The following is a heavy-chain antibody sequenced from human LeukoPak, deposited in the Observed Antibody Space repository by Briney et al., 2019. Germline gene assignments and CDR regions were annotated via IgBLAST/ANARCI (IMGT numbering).Heavy chain of an antibody. D-gene: IGHD6-19*01. V-gene: IGHV3-21*01. CDR1: GFTFSSYS. Sequence: GGSLRLSCAASGFTFSSYSMNWVRQAPGKGLEWVSSISSSSSYIYYADSVKGRSTISRDNAKNPLYLQMNSLRAEDTAVYYCARFGSYSSGVGYWGQGTLVTVSS. CDR3: ARFGSYSSGVGY. CDR2: ISSSSSYI. J-gene: IGHJ4*02.